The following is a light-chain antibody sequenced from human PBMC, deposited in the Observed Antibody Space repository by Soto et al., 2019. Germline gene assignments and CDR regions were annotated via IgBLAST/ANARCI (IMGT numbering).Light chain of an antibody. CDR2: DGS. V-gene: IGKV1-33*01. J-gene: IGKJ4*01. CDR1: QDIMHY. Sequence: DIQLTQSPSSLSASVGDRVTITCQASQDIMHYLNWYQQRPGKAPKLLIYDGSNLETGVPMRFSGSGSGTDFTLSISSLQPEDLGTYYCQQYDNPVTFGGGTKVEMK. CDR3: QQYDNPVT.